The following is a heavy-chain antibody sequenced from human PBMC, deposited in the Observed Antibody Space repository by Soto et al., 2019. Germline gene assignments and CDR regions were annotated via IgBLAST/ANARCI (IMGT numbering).Heavy chain of an antibody. Sequence: SETLSLTCTVSGGSVSSGSHYWSWIRQPPGKGLEWIGYIYYSGSTNYNPSLRSRVTISVDTSKNQFSLKLRYVTAADTAVYYCARVVGGYYYYYYGMDVWGQGTTVTVSS. CDR2: IYYSGST. J-gene: IGHJ6*02. CDR3: ARVVGGYYYYYYGMDV. D-gene: IGHD3-16*01. V-gene: IGHV4-61*01. CDR1: GGSVSSGSHY.